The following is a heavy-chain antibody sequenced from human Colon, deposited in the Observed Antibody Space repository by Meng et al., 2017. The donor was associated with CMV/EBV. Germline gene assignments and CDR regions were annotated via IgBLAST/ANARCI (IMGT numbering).Heavy chain of an antibody. CDR3: VRGHIGLLY. D-gene: IGHD2-21*01. J-gene: IGHJ4*02. V-gene: IGHV3-7*04. CDR2: IKEDGSET. CDR1: GFTFSSYW. Sequence: GGSLRLSCAASGFTFSSYWMSWVRQAPGKGLEWVANIKEDGSETHYVDSVKGRFTISRDNAKNSLYLQMNSLRGEDTAIYYCVRGHIGLLYWDQGTLVTVSS.